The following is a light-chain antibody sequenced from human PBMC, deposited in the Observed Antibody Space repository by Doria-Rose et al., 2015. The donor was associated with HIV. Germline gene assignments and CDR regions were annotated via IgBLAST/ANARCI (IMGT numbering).Light chain of an antibody. J-gene: IGKJ5*01. Sequence: EIALTQSPGTLSLSPGERATLSCRASQRVKSSYLAWYQHKPGQAPRLLIYDASTRATGIPDRFSGSGSGTDFTLTISRLEPEDVAVYYCQQYGTSRGTFGQGTRLEIK. CDR2: DAS. V-gene: IGKV3-20*01. CDR3: QQYGTSRGT. CDR1: QRVKSSY.